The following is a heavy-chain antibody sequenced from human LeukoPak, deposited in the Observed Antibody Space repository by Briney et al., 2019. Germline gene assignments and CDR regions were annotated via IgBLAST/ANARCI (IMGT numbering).Heavy chain of an antibody. V-gene: IGHV5-51*01. CDR1: GYSFTSYW. D-gene: IGHD3-22*01. CDR2: IYPGDSDT. CDR3: ARHNRHYDSSGLLPNY. Sequence: GESLKISCKGSGYSFTSYWIGWVRQMPGKGLEWMGIIYPGDSDTRYSPSFQGQVTISADKSISTAYLQWSSLKASDTAMYYCARHNRHYDSSGLLPNYWGQGTLVTVSS. J-gene: IGHJ4*02.